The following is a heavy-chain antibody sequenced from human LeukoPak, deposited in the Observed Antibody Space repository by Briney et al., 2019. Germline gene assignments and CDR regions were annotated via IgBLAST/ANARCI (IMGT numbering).Heavy chain of an antibody. CDR3: ARGHFGVVLDY. CDR1: GFTFSSYS. V-gene: IGHV3-21*01. D-gene: IGHD3-3*01. Sequence: GGSLRLSCAGSGFTFSSYSMIWVRQAPGKGLKWVASIRGDSSETRHAGSVMGRFTIFRDNTKTSLFLQMNTLRADDTAVYYCARGHFGVVLDYWGQGILVTVSS. J-gene: IGHJ4*02. CDR2: IRGDSSET.